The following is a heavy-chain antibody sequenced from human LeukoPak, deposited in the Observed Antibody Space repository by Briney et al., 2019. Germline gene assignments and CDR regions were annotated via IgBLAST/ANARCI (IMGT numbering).Heavy chain of an antibody. CDR1: GFTVSSNF. D-gene: IGHD3-10*01. CDR3: AGPRFGELLYDY. J-gene: IGHJ4*02. CDR2: IYTGGTT. Sequence: GGSLRLSCAASGFTVSSNFMSWVRQAPGKGLEWVSLIYTGGTTYYADSVKGRFTISRDNSKDTLYLQMNSLRAEDTAVYYCAGPRFGELLYDYWGRGTLVTVSS. V-gene: IGHV3-53*01.